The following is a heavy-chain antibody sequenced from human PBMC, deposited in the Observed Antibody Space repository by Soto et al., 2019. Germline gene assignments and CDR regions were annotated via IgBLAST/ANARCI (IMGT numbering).Heavy chain of an antibody. V-gene: IGHV4-38-2*01. CDR2: IYHSGST. Sequence: SSQTLPLTCAVSGYSISSGDYWGWIRQPPGKGLEWIVSIYHSGSTNYNPSLKSRVTISVDTSKNQFSLKLSSVTAADTAVYYWARAPMRAQSWFDPWRQGTLVTVSS. CDR3: ARAPMRAQSWFDP. CDR1: GYSISSGDY. J-gene: IGHJ5*02.